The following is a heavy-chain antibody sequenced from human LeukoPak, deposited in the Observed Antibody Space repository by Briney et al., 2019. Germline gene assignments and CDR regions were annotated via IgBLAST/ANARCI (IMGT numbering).Heavy chain of an antibody. Sequence: SQSLSLTCTVSGGSISSGDYYWSWIREPPGKGLEWIGYIYYSGSTYYNPSLKSRVTISADTSKNQFSLKLSSVTAADAGVHDYVRDGYASAYSGHGKLVTVSS. V-gene: IGHV4-30-4*08. CDR3: VRDGYASAY. J-gene: IGHJ4*03. CDR2: IYYSGST. D-gene: IGHD2-2*01. CDR1: GGSISSGDYY.